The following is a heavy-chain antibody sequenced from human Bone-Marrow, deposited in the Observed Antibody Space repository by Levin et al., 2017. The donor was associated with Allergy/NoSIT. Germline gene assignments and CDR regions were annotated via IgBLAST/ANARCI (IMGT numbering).Heavy chain of an antibody. D-gene: IGHD3-10*01. Sequence: GGSLRLSCKGSGYNFASYWIAWVRQMPGKGLEWMGIIYPSDSDTRYSPSFQGHVTLSADKSISTAYLQWSSLKASDTAMYYCARHLVRGVRSTGLDYWGQGTLVTVSS. CDR1: GYNFASYW. CDR3: ARHLVRGVRSTGLDY. V-gene: IGHV5-51*01. CDR2: IYPSDSDT. J-gene: IGHJ4*02.